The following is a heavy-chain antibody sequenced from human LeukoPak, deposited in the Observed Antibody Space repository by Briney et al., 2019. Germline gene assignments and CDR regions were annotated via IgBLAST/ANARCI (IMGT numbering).Heavy chain of an antibody. D-gene: IGHD5-24*01. V-gene: IGHV1-69*05. J-gene: IGHJ6*03. Sequence: GASVKVSCKASGYTFTDYYIHWLRQAPGQGLEWMGGIIPIFGTANYAQKFQGRVTITTDESTSTAYMELSSLRSEDTAVYYCARQEMATIATGPYMDVWGKGTTVTVSS. CDR2: IIPIFGTA. CDR1: GYTFTDYY. CDR3: ARQEMATIATGPYMDV.